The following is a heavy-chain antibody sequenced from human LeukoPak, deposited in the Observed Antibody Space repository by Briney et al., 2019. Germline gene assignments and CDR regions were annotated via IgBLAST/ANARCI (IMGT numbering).Heavy chain of an antibody. CDR1: GGSISSGSSF. V-gene: IGHV4-61*02. J-gene: IGHJ4*02. Sequence: PSETLSLTCTVSGGSISSGSSFWTWIRQPAGKGLEWIGRIYTGGSTNYNPSLKSRVTISVDTSKNQFSLKLSSVTAADTAVYYCARERRYSSSWSSPLFDYWGQGTLVTVSS. CDR3: ARERRYSSSWSSPLFDY. CDR2: IYTGGST. D-gene: IGHD6-13*01.